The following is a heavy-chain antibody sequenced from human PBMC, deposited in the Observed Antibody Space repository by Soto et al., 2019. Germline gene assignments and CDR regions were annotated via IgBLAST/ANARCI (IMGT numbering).Heavy chain of an antibody. J-gene: IGHJ3*02. Sequence: SETLSLTCTVSGGSISSYYWSWIRQPPGKGPEWIGYIYYSGSTNYNPSLKSRVTISVDTSKNQFSLKLSSVTAADTAVYYCARKYSSSPAKMAFDIWGQGTMVTVSS. CDR2: IYYSGST. D-gene: IGHD6-6*01. CDR3: ARKYSSSPAKMAFDI. CDR1: GGSISSYY. V-gene: IGHV4-59*12.